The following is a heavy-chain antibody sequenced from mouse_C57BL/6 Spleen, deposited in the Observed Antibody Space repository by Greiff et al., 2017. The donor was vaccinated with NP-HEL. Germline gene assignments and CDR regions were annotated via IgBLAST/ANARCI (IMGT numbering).Heavy chain of an antibody. V-gene: IGHV1-82*01. CDR3: ARVDESSYGNSYDY. Sequence: VQLQQSGPELVKPGASVKISCKASGYAFSSSWMNWVKQRPGKGLEWIGRIYPGDGDTNYHGKFKGKSTLTADKSSSTAYRQLSGLTSEDSAVYFLARVDESSYGNSYDYWGQGATLTVAS. CDR2: IYPGDGDT. CDR1: GYAFSSSW. J-gene: IGHJ2*01. D-gene: IGHD1-1*01.